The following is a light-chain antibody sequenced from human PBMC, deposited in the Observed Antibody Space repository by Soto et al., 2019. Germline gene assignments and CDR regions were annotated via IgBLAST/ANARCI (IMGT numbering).Light chain of an antibody. Sequence: NFMLTQPHSVSESPGKTVTISCTRSRGSIASYYVQWYQQRPGSSPTTVIYEDNQRPSGVPDRFSGSIDSSSNSASLTISGLKIEDEADYYCQSYDSSSRVFGGGTKVTVL. CDR2: EDN. J-gene: IGLJ3*02. CDR3: QSYDSSSRV. CDR1: RGSIASYY. V-gene: IGLV6-57*01.